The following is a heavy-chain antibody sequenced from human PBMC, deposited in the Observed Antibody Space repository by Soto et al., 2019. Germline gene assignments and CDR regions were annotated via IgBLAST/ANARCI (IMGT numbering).Heavy chain of an antibody. CDR1: GFTFSDHY. J-gene: IGHJ4*02. Sequence: EVQLVESGGGLVQPGGSLRLSCAASGFTFSDHYTDWVRHAPGKGLEWVGRTRNKPNSYTTEYAASVKGRFTISRDDSKNSLYLQMNSLKTEDTAVYFCARVGWSYHSDSWGQGTLVTVSS. D-gene: IGHD1-26*01. V-gene: IGHV3-72*01. CDR2: TRNKPNSYTT. CDR3: ARVGWSYHSDS.